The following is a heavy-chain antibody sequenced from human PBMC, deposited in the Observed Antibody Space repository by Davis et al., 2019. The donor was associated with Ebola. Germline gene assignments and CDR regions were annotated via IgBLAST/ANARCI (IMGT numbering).Heavy chain of an antibody. D-gene: IGHD3-3*01. J-gene: IGHJ6*03. Sequence: GESLKISCAASGFTFSSYAMHWVRQAPGKGLEWVAVISYDGSNKYYADSVKGRFTISRDNSKNTLYLQMNSLRAEDTAVYYCARDPNVDLELDYYYMDVWGKGTTVTVSS. CDR3: ARDPNVDLELDYYYMDV. CDR1: GFTFSSYA. V-gene: IGHV3-30-3*01. CDR2: ISYDGSNK.